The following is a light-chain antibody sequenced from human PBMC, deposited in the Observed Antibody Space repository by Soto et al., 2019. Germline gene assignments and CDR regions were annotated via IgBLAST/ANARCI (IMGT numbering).Light chain of an antibody. CDR2: RNN. V-gene: IGLV1-47*01. Sequence: QSVLTQPPSASGTPGQGVTISCSGSTSNIGSNYVYWYQQLPGTAPKLLIYRNNQRPSGLPDRFSGSKSGTSASLAISGLRSDDEADYFCATWADSLTGFYVFGPGTKGTVL. CDR3: ATWADSLTGFYV. J-gene: IGLJ1*01. CDR1: TSNIGSNY.